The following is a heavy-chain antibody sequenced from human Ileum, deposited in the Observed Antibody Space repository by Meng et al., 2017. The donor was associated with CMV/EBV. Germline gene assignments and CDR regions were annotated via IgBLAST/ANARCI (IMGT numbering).Heavy chain of an antibody. Sequence: GGSLRLSRVASGFTFSTYALNWVRQAPGKGLEWVANIKQDGSEKYYVDSVKGRFTISRDNAKNSLYLQMNSLRAEDTAVYYCARGANDYWGQGTLVTVSS. CDR1: GFTFSTYA. J-gene: IGHJ4*02. CDR3: ARGANDY. V-gene: IGHV3-7*01. CDR2: IKQDGSEK.